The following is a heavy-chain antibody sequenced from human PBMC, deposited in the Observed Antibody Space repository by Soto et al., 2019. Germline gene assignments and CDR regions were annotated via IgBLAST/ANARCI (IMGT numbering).Heavy chain of an antibody. D-gene: IGHD3-3*01. Sequence: GGSLRLSCAASGFTFISYSMNWVLQAPGKGLEWVSYISSSSSTIYYADSVKGRFTISRDNAKNSLYLQMNSLRDEDTAVYYCARNPLGFWSGYYTNFDYCGQGTLVTVSS. V-gene: IGHV3-48*02. J-gene: IGHJ4*02. CDR3: ARNPLGFWSGYYTNFDY. CDR1: GFTFISYS. CDR2: ISSSSSTI.